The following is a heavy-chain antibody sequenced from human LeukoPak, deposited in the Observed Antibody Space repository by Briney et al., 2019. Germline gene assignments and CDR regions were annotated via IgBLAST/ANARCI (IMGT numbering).Heavy chain of an antibody. V-gene: IGHV3-48*03. CDR3: ARTRSSSSDFDY. Sequence: GGSLRLSCGVSGFTFSNYEMNWVRQVPGKGLEWVAYISTSGRTTYYADSVKGRFTISRDNAENSLYLQMNSLRAEDTAVYYCARTRSSSSDFDYWGQGTLVSASS. CDR1: GFTFSNYE. J-gene: IGHJ4*02. CDR2: ISTSGRTT. D-gene: IGHD6-6*01.